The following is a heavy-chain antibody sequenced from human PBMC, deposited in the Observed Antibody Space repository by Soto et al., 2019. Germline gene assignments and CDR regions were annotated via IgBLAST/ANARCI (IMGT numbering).Heavy chain of an antibody. J-gene: IGHJ5*02. CDR1: GGSISSNY. CDR2: IYASGSP. CDR3: VREITGLGQRFDP. D-gene: IGHD3-10*01. Sequence: SETLSLTSTVPGGSISSNYRNWIRQPAGEGMEWIGHIYASGSPNYNPSLKSRVTMSVDTSKNQFSLKLSYVTATDTAVYYSVREITGLGQRFDPWGQGTPV. V-gene: IGHV4-4*07.